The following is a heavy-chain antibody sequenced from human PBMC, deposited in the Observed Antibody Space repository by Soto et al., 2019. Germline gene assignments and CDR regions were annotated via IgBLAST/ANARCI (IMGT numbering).Heavy chain of an antibody. CDR3: AKGSQVSSSWYYTGL. Sequence: GGSLRLSCAASGFTFSSYGMHWVRQAPGKGLEWVAVISYDGSNKYYADSVKGRFTISRDNSKNTLYLQMNSLRAEDTAVYYCAKGSQVSSSWYYTGLWGQGTLVTVSS. J-gene: IGHJ4*02. CDR2: ISYDGSNK. CDR1: GFTFSSYG. D-gene: IGHD6-13*01. V-gene: IGHV3-30*18.